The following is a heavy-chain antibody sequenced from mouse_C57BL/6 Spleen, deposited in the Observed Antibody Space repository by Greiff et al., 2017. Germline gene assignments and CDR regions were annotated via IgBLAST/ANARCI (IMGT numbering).Heavy chain of an antibody. CDR1: GFTFSSYA. Sequence: EVKLMESGEGLVKPGGSLKLSCAASGFTFSSYAMSWVRQTPEKRLEWVAYISSGGDYIYYADTVKGRFTISRDNARNTLYLQMSSLKSEDTAMYYCTRDHYYGAMDYWGQGTSVTASS. J-gene: IGHJ4*01. CDR3: TRDHYYGAMDY. V-gene: IGHV5-9-1*02. D-gene: IGHD1-2*01. CDR2: ISSGGDYI.